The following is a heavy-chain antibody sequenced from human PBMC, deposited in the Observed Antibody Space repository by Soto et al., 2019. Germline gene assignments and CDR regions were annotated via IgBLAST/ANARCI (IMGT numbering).Heavy chain of an antibody. Sequence: GESMKISCKGSGYSFTSYWIGWVRQMPGKGLEWMGVIYPGDSDTRYSPSFHGQVTIPAYKSISTAYLQWSSLKSSDTAMYYFARLSGNYDFWSGYYPHAFDIWGQGTMVTVSS. J-gene: IGHJ3*02. CDR1: GYSFTSYW. CDR3: ARLSGNYDFWSGYYPHAFDI. CDR2: IYPGDSDT. V-gene: IGHV5-51*03. D-gene: IGHD3-3*01.